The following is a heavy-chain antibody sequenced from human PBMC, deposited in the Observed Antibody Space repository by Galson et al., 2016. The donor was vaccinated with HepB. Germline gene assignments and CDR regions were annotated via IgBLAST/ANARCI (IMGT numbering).Heavy chain of an antibody. Sequence: LRLSCAASGFRLSNYGMHWVRQAPGKGLEWVAAMSYDGINKYYADSVKGRFTISRDNSKNTLDLEMNSLRPEDTAMYYCAKDVRYCSYTSRQVCQFEYWGQGTLVTVSS. CDR1: GFRLSNYG. CDR2: MSYDGINK. V-gene: IGHV3-30*18. J-gene: IGHJ4*02. D-gene: IGHD2-2*01. CDR3: AKDVRYCSYTSRQVCQFEY.